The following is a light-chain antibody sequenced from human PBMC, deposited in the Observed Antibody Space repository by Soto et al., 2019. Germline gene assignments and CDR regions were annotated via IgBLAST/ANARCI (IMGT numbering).Light chain of an antibody. J-gene: IGKJ1*01. V-gene: IGKV1-5*01. CDR2: AAS. CDR1: QSISSW. Sequence: DIQMTQSPSTLSTSVGDRVTITCRASQSISSWLAWYQQKPGKAPKLLIYAASSLEIGVPSRFSGSGSRTEFTLAISSLQPYDFATYYCQQYNSYSRTIGQGNKVDIQ. CDR3: QQYNSYSRT.